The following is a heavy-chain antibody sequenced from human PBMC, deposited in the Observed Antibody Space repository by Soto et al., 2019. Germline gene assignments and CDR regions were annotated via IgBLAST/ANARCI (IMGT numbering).Heavy chain of an antibody. D-gene: IGHD3-22*01. V-gene: IGHV1-8*01. CDR2: MNPNSGNT. CDR1: GYTFTSYD. CDR3: ARGSEYYDSSGPIAAFDY. Sequence: SVKVSCKASGYTFTSYDINWVRQATGQGLEWMGWMNPNSGNTGYAQKFQGRVTMTRNTSISTAYMELSSLRSEDTAVYYCARGSEYYDSSGPIAAFDYWGQGTLVTVSS. J-gene: IGHJ4*02.